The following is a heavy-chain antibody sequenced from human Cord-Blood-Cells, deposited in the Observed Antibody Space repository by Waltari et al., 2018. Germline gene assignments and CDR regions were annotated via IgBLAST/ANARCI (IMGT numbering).Heavy chain of an antibody. D-gene: IGHD3-10*01. CDR3: ASPHPDYYGSGSYYAFDI. CDR1: GGSFSGYY. J-gene: IGHJ3*02. V-gene: IGHV4-34*01. CDR2: INHSGST. Sequence: QVQLQQWGAGLLKPSETLSLTCAVYGGSFSGYYWSWIPQPPGKGLEWIGEINHSGSTNYNPSLKSRVTISVDTSKNQFSLKLSSVTAADTAVYYCASPHPDYYGSGSYYAFDIWGQGTMVTVSS.